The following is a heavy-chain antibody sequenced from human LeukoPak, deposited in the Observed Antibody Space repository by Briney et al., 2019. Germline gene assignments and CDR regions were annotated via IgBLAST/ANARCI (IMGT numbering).Heavy chain of an antibody. D-gene: IGHD3-10*01. J-gene: IGHJ6*02. CDR3: ARDYYYGSGSYYFQFYYYYYGMDV. V-gene: IGHV3-30-3*01. Sequence: PGGSLRLSCAASGFTFSSYAMHWVRQAPGKGLEWVAVISYDGSNKYYADSVKGRFTISRDNSKNTLYLQMNSLRAEDTAVYYCARDYYYGSGSYYFQFYYYYYGMDVWGQGTTVTVSS. CDR2: ISYDGSNK. CDR1: GFTFSSYA.